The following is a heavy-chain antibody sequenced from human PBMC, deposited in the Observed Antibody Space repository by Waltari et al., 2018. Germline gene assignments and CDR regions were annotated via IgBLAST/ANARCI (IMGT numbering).Heavy chain of an antibody. J-gene: IGHJ6*02. CDR1: GFTFSSYG. CDR3: AKSYGDYLNYYYYYGMDV. V-gene: IGHV3-30*18. CDR2: ISYDGSNK. Sequence: QVQLVESGGGVVQPGRSLRLSCAASGFTFSSYGMQWVRQAPGKGLEWVAVISYDGSNKYYADSVKGRFTISRDNSKNTLYLPMNSLRAEDTAVYYCAKSYGDYLNYYYYYGMDVWGQGTTITVSS. D-gene: IGHD4-17*01.